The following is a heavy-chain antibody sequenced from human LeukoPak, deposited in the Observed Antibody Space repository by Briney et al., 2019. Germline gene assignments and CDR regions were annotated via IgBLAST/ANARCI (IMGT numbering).Heavy chain of an antibody. D-gene: IGHD3-22*01. CDR1: GYTFTGYY. J-gene: IGHJ4*02. CDR3: ASGFFDSSGYHDY. V-gene: IGHV1-2*02. Sequence: ASVKVSCKASGYTFTGYYMHWVRQAPGRGLEWMGWINPNSGGTNYAQKFQGRVTMTRDTSISTAYMELSRLRSDDTAVYYCASGFFDSSGYHDYWGQGTLVTVSS. CDR2: INPNSGGT.